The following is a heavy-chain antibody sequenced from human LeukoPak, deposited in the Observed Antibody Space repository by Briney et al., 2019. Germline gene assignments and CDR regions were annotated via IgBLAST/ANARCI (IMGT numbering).Heavy chain of an antibody. V-gene: IGHV4-30-4*08. D-gene: IGHD4-17*01. J-gene: IGHJ3*02. CDR1: GVSMSSGAFY. CDR3: ARAFPFDDYGDPDAFDI. CDR2: IYDRGST. Sequence: SETLSLTCTVSGVSMSSGAFYWSWIRQHPGKGLEWIGNIYDRGSTYYNPSLKSRVTISVDRSKNQFSLKLTSVTAADTAVYYCARAFPFDDYGDPDAFDIWGQGTMVTVSS.